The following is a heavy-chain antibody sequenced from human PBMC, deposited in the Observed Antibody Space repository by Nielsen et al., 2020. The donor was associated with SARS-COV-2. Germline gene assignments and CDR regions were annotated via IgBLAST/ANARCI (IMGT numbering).Heavy chain of an antibody. V-gene: IGHV3-33*01. J-gene: IGHJ4*02. CDR1: GFTFSSYG. CDR2: IWYDGSNK. D-gene: IGHD4-17*01. Sequence: GESLKISCAASGFTFSSYGMHWVRQAPGKGLEWVAVIWYDGSNKYYADSVKGRFTISRDNSKNTLYLQMNSLRAEDTAVYYCAREGDFTVTKSLDYWGQGTLVTVSS. CDR3: AREGDFTVTKSLDY.